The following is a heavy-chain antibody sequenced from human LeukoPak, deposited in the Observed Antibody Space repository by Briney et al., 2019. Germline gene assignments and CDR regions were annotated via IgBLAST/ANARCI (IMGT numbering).Heavy chain of an antibody. J-gene: IGHJ4*02. CDR1: GYTFTGYH. D-gene: IGHD3-10*01. V-gene: IGHV1-2*06. CDR2: INPNSGGT. CDR3: ARGFLWFGELQYYFDY. Sequence: ASVKVSCKASGYTFTGYHMHWVRQAPGQGLEWMGRINPNSGGTNYAQKFQGRVTMTRDTSISTAYMELSRLRSDDTAVYYCARGFLWFGELQYYFDYWGQGTLVTVSS.